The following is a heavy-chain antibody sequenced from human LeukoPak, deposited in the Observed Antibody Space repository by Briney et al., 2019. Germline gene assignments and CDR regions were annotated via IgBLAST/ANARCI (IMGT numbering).Heavy chain of an antibody. D-gene: IGHD6-19*01. Sequence: ASVKVSCKASGYTFTSYYMHWVRQAPGQGLEWMGIINPSGGSTSYAQKFQGRVTMTRDTSTSTVYMELSSLRSEDTAVYYCAKGVGAVAGTKDDAFDIWGQGTKVTVSS. CDR3: AKGVGAVAGTKDDAFDI. CDR2: INPSGGST. V-gene: IGHV1-46*01. CDR1: GYTFTSYY. J-gene: IGHJ3*02.